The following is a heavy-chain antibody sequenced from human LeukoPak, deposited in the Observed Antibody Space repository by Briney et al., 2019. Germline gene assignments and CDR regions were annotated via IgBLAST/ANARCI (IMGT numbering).Heavy chain of an antibody. J-gene: IGHJ4*02. CDR3: ARDRGGYDSAFDY. D-gene: IGHD5-12*01. V-gene: IGHV3-30*02. CDR1: GFTFSSYG. CDR2: IRYDGSNK. Sequence: GGSLRLSCAASGFTFSSYGMHWVRQAPGKGLEWVAFIRYDGSNKFFADSVKGRFTISRDNSKNTLYLQMNSLRAEDTAVYYCARDRGGYDSAFDYWGQGTLVTVSS.